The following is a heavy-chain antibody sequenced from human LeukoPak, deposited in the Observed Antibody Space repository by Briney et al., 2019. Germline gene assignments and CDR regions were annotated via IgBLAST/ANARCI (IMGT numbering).Heavy chain of an antibody. V-gene: IGHV4-59*01. D-gene: IGHD1-26*01. CDR3: ARVVGAPVGAFDI. Sequence: SETLSLTCTVSGGSINSDYWTWIRQSPGKGLEWIGYIAYNGIPNYNPSLKSRVTISVDTSKNQFSLKLSSVTAADTAVYYCARVVGAPVGAFDIWGQGTMVTVSS. CDR1: GGSINSDY. J-gene: IGHJ3*02. CDR2: IAYNGIP.